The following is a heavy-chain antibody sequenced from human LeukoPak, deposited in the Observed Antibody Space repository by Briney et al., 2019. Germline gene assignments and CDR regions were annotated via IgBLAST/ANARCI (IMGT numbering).Heavy chain of an antibody. V-gene: IGHV1-3*01. CDR2: INAGNGNT. CDR3: ATDYYGSGSYYPYYYYGMDV. Sequence: ASVKVSCKASGYTFTSYAMHWVRQAPGQRLEWMGWINAGNGNTKYSQKFQGRVTITRDTSASTAYMELSSLRSEDTAVYYCATDYYGSGSYYPYYYYGMDVWGQGTTVTVSS. D-gene: IGHD3-10*01. CDR1: GYTFTSYA. J-gene: IGHJ6*02.